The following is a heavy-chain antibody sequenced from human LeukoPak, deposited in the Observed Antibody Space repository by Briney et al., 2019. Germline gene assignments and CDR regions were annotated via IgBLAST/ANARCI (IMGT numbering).Heavy chain of an antibody. CDR2: ISYDGSNK. CDR3: ARGGGLDV. D-gene: IGHD3-16*01. J-gene: IGHJ6*02. Sequence: GSLRLSCAASGFTFSNYAMHWVRQAPGKGLEWVAVISYDGSNKYYADSVKGRFTISRDNAKNSLYLQMSNLRAEDTAVYFCARGGGLDVWGQGATVTVSS. V-gene: IGHV3-30*04. CDR1: GFTFSNYA.